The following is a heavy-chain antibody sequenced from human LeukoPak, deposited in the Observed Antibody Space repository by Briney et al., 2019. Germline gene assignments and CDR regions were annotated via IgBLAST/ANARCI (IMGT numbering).Heavy chain of an antibody. Sequence: GGSLRLSCAASGFTFSSYWMSWARQAPGKGLEWVADINQDGSEKYYVDSVKGRFTISRDNAKNSLYLQMNSLRAEDTAVYYCAREGYSYGFIGPYYFDYWGQGTLVTVSS. V-gene: IGHV3-7*01. D-gene: IGHD5-18*01. CDR3: AREGYSYGFIGPYYFDY. CDR2: INQDGSEK. CDR1: GFTFSSYW. J-gene: IGHJ4*02.